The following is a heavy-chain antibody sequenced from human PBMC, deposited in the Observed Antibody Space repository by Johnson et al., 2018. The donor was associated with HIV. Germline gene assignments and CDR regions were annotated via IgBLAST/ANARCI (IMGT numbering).Heavy chain of an antibody. CDR3: ARGAPWSGSDAFDI. D-gene: IGHD3-3*01. CDR2: K. Sequence: KYYVDSVKGRLTISRDNAKNSLYLQVNSLRAEDTAVYYCARGAPWSGSDAFDIWGQVTMVTVSS. J-gene: IGHJ3*02. V-gene: IGHV3-7*01.